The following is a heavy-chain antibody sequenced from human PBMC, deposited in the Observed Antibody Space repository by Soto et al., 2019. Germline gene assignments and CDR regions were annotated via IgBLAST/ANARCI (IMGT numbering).Heavy chain of an antibody. D-gene: IGHD1-26*01. CDR2: VYSGGRT. CDR3: ARCSGNFYFDF. CDR1: GFSVSTNY. V-gene: IGHV3-53*01. Sequence: GGSLRLSCAASGFSVSTNYLNWVRQAPGKGLEWVSVVYSGGRTFYADSVKGRFTISRDNSKNTLFLQMNSLRAEDTAVYYRARCSGNFYFDFWGQGTLVTVSS. J-gene: IGHJ4*02.